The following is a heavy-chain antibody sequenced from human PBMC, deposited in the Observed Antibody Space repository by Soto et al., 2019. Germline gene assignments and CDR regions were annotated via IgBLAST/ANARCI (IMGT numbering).Heavy chain of an antibody. CDR1: GGTFSSYA. CDR2: IIPIFGTA. Sequence: QVQLVQSGAEVKKPGSSVKVSCKASGGTFSSYAISWVRQAPGQGLEWMGGIIPIFGTANYAQKFQGRVTITADESTRTAYMEMSSLRSEDTAVYYCARFVVRSGSYYAHELHYWGQGSLVTVSS. V-gene: IGHV1-69*12. CDR3: ARFVVRSGSYYAHELHY. J-gene: IGHJ4*02. D-gene: IGHD1-26*01.